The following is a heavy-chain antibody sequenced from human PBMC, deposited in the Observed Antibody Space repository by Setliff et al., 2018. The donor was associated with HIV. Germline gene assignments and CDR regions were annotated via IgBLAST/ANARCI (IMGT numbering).Heavy chain of an antibody. Sequence: PGESLKISCQGSGYSFTSHWIVWVRQKPGKGLEWMGIIYPGDSDVRFSPSFRGQVTISTNTSISTVSLQWNTLKASDTAMYYCARLDATTGTVRHYYYMDVWGKGTTVTVSS. CDR2: IYPGDSDV. D-gene: IGHD1-1*01. V-gene: IGHV5-51*01. CDR1: GYSFTSHW. J-gene: IGHJ6*03. CDR3: ARLDATTGTVRHYYYMDV.